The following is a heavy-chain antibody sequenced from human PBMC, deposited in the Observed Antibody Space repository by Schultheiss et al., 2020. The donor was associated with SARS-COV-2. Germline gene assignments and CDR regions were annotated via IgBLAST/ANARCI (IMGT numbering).Heavy chain of an antibody. Sequence: ASVKVSCKASGYTFTSYGISWVRQAPGQGLEWMGWINPNNGGTNYAQKFQGRVTMTRDTSITTAYMELSGLRSDDTAVYYCARGRGSNYINDYWGQGTLVTVSS. CDR3: ARGRGSNYINDY. CDR2: INPNNGGT. D-gene: IGHD4-11*01. V-gene: IGHV1-2*02. J-gene: IGHJ4*02. CDR1: GYTFTSYG.